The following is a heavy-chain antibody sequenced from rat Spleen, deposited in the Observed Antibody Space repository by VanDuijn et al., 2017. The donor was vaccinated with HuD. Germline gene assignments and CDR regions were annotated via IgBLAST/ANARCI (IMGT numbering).Heavy chain of an antibody. Sequence: EVQLVESGGGLVQPGRSMKLSCAASGFTFSDYNMAWVRQAPKKGLEWVATISYDGSSTYYRDSVKGRFTISRDNAKSTLYLQMDSLRSEDTATYYCARHCRAHYFDYWGQGVMVTVSS. J-gene: IGHJ2*01. CDR3: ARHCRAHYFDY. CDR1: GFTFSDYN. CDR2: ISYDGSST. D-gene: IGHD1-12*01. V-gene: IGHV5-7*01.